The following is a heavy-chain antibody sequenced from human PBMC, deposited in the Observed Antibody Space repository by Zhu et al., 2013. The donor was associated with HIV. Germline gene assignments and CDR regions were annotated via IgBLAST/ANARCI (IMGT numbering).Heavy chain of an antibody. Sequence: QVQLQQWGAGLVKPSETLSLTCAVHGGSLSGYQWTWIRQPPGKGLEWIGEIDHNGSTTSNPSLKSRVTLSVVKSKNQFSLQLTSVTAADTALYYCARFTRRRGQDRFWSGYYAGPFDYWGQGMLVTVSS. CDR1: GGSLSGYQ. CDR3: ARFTRRRGQDRFWSGYYAGPFDY. D-gene: IGHD3-3*01. CDR2: IDHNGST. J-gene: IGHJ4*02. V-gene: IGHV4-34*02.